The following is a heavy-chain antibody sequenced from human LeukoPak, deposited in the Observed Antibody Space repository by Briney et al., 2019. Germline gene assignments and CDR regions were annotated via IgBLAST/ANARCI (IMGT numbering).Heavy chain of an antibody. Sequence: ASVKVSCKAFGYTFVTSSISWVRQAPGQHLEWLGWISPNNGNTYYAQGVQGRVTMTTDTSRSTAYMELRSLRFDDTAVYYCTRVRNSDNWWGPFDIWGQGTMVTVSS. J-gene: IGHJ3*02. CDR2: ISPNNGNT. CDR3: TRVRNSDNWWGPFDI. CDR1: GYTFVTSS. V-gene: IGHV1-18*01. D-gene: IGHD1-1*01.